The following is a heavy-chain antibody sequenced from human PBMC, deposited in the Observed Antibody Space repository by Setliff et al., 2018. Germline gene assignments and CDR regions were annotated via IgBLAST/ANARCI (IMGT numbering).Heavy chain of an antibody. D-gene: IGHD1-26*01. CDR1: GGSISSSSYY. V-gene: IGHV4-39*07. J-gene: IGHJ3*02. Sequence: NPSETLSLTCTVSGGSISSSSYYWGWIRQPPGKGLEWIGSIYYSGSTYYNPSLKSRVTISVDTSKNQFSLKLSSVTAADTAVYYCARASVEGSSGWELLQAFDIWGQGTMVTVSS. CDR2: IYYSGST. CDR3: ARASVEGSSGWELLQAFDI.